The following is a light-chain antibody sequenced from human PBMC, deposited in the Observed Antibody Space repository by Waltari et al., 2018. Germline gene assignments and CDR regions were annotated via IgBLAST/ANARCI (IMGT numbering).Light chain of an antibody. J-gene: IGLJ3*02. CDR3: GGWDDTLYAWV. V-gene: IGLV1-47*01. CDR1: NSHIGTNY. CDR2: RIN. Sequence: QSVLTQPPSASGTPGPRVTIPCSGSNSHIGTNYVYWYQQRPGTAPKLLIYRINQRPSGVPDRFSGSKSGTSASLAISGLQSEDEADYYCGGWDDTLYAWVFGGGTKLTVL.